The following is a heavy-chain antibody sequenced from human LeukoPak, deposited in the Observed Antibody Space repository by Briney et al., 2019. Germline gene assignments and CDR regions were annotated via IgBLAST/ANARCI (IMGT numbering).Heavy chain of an antibody. J-gene: IGHJ5*02. CDR3: ASTNRYCSSTSCPAGFDP. CDR1: GGTFSSYA. V-gene: IGHV1-69*05. Sequence: SVKVSCKASGGTFSSYAISWVRQAPGQGLEWMGGIIPIFGTANYAQKFQGRVTITTDESTSTAYMELSSLRSEDTAVYYCASTNRYCSSTSCPAGFDPWGQEPWSPSPQ. D-gene: IGHD2-2*01. CDR2: IIPIFGTA.